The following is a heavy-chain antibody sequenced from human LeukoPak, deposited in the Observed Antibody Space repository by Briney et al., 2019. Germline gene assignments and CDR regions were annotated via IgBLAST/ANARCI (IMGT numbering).Heavy chain of an antibody. V-gene: IGHV3-74*01. Sequence: GGSLRLSCAASGFTFSSYWMHWVRQAPGKGLVWVSRINSDGGSTIYADSVKGRFTISRDNAKNTLYLQMNSLRAADTAVYYCTRIPSSTSSWYYFDYWGQGTLVTVSS. CDR3: TRIPSSTSSWYYFDY. CDR1: GFTFSSYW. D-gene: IGHD6-13*01. J-gene: IGHJ4*02. CDR2: INSDGGST.